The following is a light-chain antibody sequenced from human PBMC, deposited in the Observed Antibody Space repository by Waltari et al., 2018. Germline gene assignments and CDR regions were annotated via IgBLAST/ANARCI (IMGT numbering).Light chain of an antibody. Sequence: SYELTHPPSVSVSPGQTARIPCSGDKLGDKYACWYQQKPAQSPVLVIYQDSKRPSGIPERFSGSNSGNTATLTISGTQAMDEADYYCQAWDSSTVVFGGGTKLTVL. CDR2: QDS. J-gene: IGLJ2*01. CDR3: QAWDSSTVV. CDR1: KLGDKY. V-gene: IGLV3-1*01.